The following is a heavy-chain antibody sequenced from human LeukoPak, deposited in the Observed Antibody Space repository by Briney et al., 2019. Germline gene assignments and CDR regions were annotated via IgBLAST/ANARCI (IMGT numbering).Heavy chain of an antibody. J-gene: IGHJ3*02. CDR1: GGSISSSSYY. CDR2: IYYSGST. Sequence: SETLSLTCTVSGGSISSSSYYWGWIRQPPGKGLEWIGSIYYSGSTYYNPSLKSRVTISVDTSKSQFSLKLSSVTAADTAVYYCARDYGDYRGHDAFDIWGQGTMVTVSS. CDR3: ARDYGDYRGHDAFDI. D-gene: IGHD4-17*01. V-gene: IGHV4-39*01.